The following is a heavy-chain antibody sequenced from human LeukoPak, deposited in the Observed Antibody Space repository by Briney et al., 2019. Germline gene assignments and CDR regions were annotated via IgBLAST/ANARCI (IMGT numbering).Heavy chain of an antibody. J-gene: IGHJ4*02. CDR3: AKDRISCITTSCPQGLDY. CDR2: ISGRGGTT. V-gene: IGHV3-23*01. D-gene: IGHD2-2*01. Sequence: GGSLRLSCAASGFSFSSYGMTWVRQAPGKGLEWVSRISGRGGTTYYADSVEGRFTISRDNSKNSLYLQMNSLRAEDTAVYYCAKDRISCITTSCPQGLDYWGQGTLVTVSS. CDR1: GFSFSSYG.